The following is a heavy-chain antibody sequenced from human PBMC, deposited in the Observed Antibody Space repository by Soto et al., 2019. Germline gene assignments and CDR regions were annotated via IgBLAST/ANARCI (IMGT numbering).Heavy chain of an antibody. CDR2: ISGSGGST. Sequence: VQLLESGGGLVQPGGSLRLSCAASGFTFSSYAMSCVRQAPGKGLEWVSAISGSGGSTYYADSVKGRFTSSRDNSMHTLYLQMNSLRADDTAVYYCAKDGITGSDAFGLWGQGTMVPLSS. CDR1: GFTFSSYA. V-gene: IGHV3-23*01. J-gene: IGHJ3*01. CDR3: AKDGITGSDAFGL. D-gene: IGHD3-16*01.